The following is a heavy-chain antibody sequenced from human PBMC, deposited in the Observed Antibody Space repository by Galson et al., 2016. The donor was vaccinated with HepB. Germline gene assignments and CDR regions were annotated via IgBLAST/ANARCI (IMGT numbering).Heavy chain of an antibody. V-gene: IGHV3-23*01. CDR2: IGGSGTYT. CDR1: GFAFSGFA. J-gene: IGHJ4*02. D-gene: IGHD3-3*01. Sequence: SLRLSCAASGFAFSGFAMSWVRQAPGKGLEWVSSIGGSGTYTYYADSVKGRFTISRDNSKNTLDLQLTALRADDTALYYCVRGWLWSGSLYFDYWGQGALVSVSS. CDR3: VRGWLWSGSLYFDY.